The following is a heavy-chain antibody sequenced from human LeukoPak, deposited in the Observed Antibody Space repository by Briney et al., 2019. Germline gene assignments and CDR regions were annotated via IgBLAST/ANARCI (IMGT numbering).Heavy chain of an antibody. CDR1: SGSISNSAYY. CDR3: ARHLEP. CDR2: IYYSGST. Sequence: PSETLSLTCTVSSGSISNSAYYWDWIRQPPGKGLEWIGSIYYSGSTYYNPSLKSRATISVDTSKNQFSLKLSSVTAADTAVYYCARHLEPWGQGTLVTVSS. V-gene: IGHV4-39*01. J-gene: IGHJ4*02. D-gene: IGHD5-24*01.